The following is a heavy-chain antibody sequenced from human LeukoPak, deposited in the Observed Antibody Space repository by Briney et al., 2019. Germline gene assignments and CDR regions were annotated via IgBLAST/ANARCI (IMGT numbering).Heavy chain of an antibody. CDR1: GYTFTSHF. D-gene: IGHD3-10*01. V-gene: IGHV1-46*01. CDR2: INPSGGST. J-gene: IGHJ4*02. CDR3: ARMRSGSYSGALV. Sequence: ASVKVSCKASGYTFTSHFMHWVRQAPGQGLEWMGIINPSGGSTSYAQKFQGRVAMTRDTSTSTVYMELSSLRSEDTAVYYCARMRSGSYSGALVWGQGTLVTVSS.